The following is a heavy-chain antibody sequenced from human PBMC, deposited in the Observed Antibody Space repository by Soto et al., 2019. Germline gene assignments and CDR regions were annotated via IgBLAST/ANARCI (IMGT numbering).Heavy chain of an antibody. CDR1: GFTFSNAW. V-gene: IGHV3-15*01. D-gene: IGHD3-3*01. CDR2: IKSKTVGGTT. J-gene: IGHJ6*02. CDR3: TTDRTTYDFWSGHYYYYGMDV. Sequence: GGSLSLSCAASGFTFSNAWLSWVRQPPGKGLEWVGRIKSKTVGGTTDYASPVKGRFTISRDDSKNTLYLQMNSLKTEDTAVYYCTTDRTTYDFWSGHYYYYGMDVWGQGTTVTVSS.